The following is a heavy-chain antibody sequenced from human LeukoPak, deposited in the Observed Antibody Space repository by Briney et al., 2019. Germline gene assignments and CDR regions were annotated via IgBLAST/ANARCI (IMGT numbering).Heavy chain of an antibody. D-gene: IGHD3-10*01. J-gene: IGHJ4*02. CDR1: GFTFSSYS. V-gene: IGHV3-21*01. CDR2: ISSSSSYI. CDR3: ARSGRWFGEGSYYFDY. Sequence: PGGSLRLSCAASGFTFSSYSMNWVRQAPGKGLEWVSSISSSSSYIYYADSVKGRFTISRDNAKNSLYLQMNSLRAEDTAVYYCARSGRWFGEGSYYFDYWGQGTLVTVSS.